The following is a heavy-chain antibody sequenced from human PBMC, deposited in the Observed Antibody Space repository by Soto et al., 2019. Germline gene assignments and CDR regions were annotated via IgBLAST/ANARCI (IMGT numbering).Heavy chain of an antibody. J-gene: IGHJ6*02. D-gene: IGHD6-19*01. CDR3: ARVQAVVVSVNVYYSYDIYF. V-gene: IGHV4-4*02. CDR1: GGSISSSNW. CDR2: IYHSGST. Sequence: LSLTCAVSGGSISSSNWWSWVRQPPGKGLEWIGEIYHSGSTNYNPSLKSRVTISVDKSKNQFSLKLSSVTAADTAVYYCARVQAVVVSVNVYYSYDIYFCSQRTTVPVSS.